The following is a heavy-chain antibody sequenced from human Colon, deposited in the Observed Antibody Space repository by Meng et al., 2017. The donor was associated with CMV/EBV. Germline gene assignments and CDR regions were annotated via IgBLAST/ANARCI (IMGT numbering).Heavy chain of an antibody. CDR3: ARVVMNFFDY. CDR2: IYYSGST. D-gene: IGHD2-8*01. V-gene: IGHV4-39*07. CDR1: GGSFTSNNYH. Sequence: QLQLQEPGPGLVSPSETPSLTCTVSGGSFTSNNYHWGWIRQPLGKGLDWIGSIYYSGSTYYNPSLKSRTSISQDTSKNQFSLKLSSVTAADTAVYYCARVVMNFFDYWGQGILVTVSS. J-gene: IGHJ4*02.